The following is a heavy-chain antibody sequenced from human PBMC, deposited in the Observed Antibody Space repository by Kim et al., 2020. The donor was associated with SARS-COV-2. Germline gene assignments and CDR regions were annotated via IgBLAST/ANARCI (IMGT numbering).Heavy chain of an antibody. CDR3: ASIVGATYYYYYGMDV. CDR1: GGSISSSSYY. D-gene: IGHD1-26*01. Sequence: SETLSLTCTVSGGSISSSSYYWGWIRQPPGKGLEWIGSIYYSGSTYYNPSLKSRVTISVDTSKNQFSLKLSSVTAADMAVYYCASIVGATYYYYYGMDVWGQGTTVTVSS. V-gene: IGHV4-39*01. J-gene: IGHJ6*02. CDR2: IYYSGST.